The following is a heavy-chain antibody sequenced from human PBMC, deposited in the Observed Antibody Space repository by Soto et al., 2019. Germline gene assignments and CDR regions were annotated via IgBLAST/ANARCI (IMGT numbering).Heavy chain of an antibody. CDR1: GFTFSSYA. CDR3: SNRDNSNYGGFFDY. Sequence: PGGSLRLSCAASGFTFSSYARSWVRQAPGKGLEWVSTISGSGSSTYYADSVKGRFTISRDNSKNTLYLQMNSLRAEDTAIYYCSNRDNSNYGGFFDYWGQGTVVTVSS. D-gene: IGHD4-4*01. CDR2: ISGSGSST. V-gene: IGHV3-23*01. J-gene: IGHJ4*02.